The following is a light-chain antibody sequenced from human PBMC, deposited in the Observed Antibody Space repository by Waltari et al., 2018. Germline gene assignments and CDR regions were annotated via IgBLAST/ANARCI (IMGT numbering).Light chain of an antibody. J-gene: IGKJ4*01. V-gene: IGKV1-39*01. CDR2: GAS. Sequence: DIQLTQSPSSLSASVGDRVTITCRASQSISTFLNWYQHKPGEAPKLLISGASNLRGGVPSRVSGSGSGTSFTLTITSLQPEDFASYYCQQFYSTPGLSFGGGTKVEIK. CDR1: QSISTF. CDR3: QQFYSTPGLS.